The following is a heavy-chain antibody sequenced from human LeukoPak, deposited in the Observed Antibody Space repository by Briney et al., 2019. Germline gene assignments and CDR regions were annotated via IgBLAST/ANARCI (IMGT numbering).Heavy chain of an antibody. V-gene: IGHV4-61*02. CDR1: GGSISSGSYY. Sequence: SETLSLTCTVSGGSISSGSYYWTWIRQPAGKGLEWIGRIYTSGGTDYNASLKSRVTISIDTSKNQFSLKLSSVTAADTAVYYCARSREGYCNSGACYIDLQAKWGQGTLVTVSS. CDR2: IYTSGGT. J-gene: IGHJ4*02. D-gene: IGHD2-2*02. CDR3: ARSREGYCNSGACYIDLQAK.